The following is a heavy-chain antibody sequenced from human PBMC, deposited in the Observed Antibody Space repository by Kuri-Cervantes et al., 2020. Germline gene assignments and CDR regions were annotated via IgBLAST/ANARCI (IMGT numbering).Heavy chain of an antibody. J-gene: IGHJ6*02. D-gene: IGHD2-2*01. Sequence: GGSLRLSCAASGFTFSSYAMSWVRQVPGKGLVWVSRIISDGRSATYADSVRGRFTISRDNAKNTLYLQMNSLTAEDTAVYYCARDRTYTMDVWGQGTTVTVSS. V-gene: IGHV3-74*03. CDR1: GFTFSSYA. CDR2: IISDGRSA. CDR3: ARDRTYTMDV.